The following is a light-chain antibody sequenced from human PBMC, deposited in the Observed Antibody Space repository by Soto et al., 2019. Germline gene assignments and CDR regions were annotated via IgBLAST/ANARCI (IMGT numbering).Light chain of an antibody. V-gene: IGLV2-8*01. CDR2: AVS. CDR1: SSDVGGYNY. CDR3: SSDAGSNNLV. J-gene: IGLJ2*01. Sequence: QSALTQPPSAAGSPGQSVTISCTGTSSDVGGYNYVSWYQPHPGKAPKLMIYAVSKRPSRVTDRFSGSTSGNTSSLTVSGSQAEDDADYYCSSDAGSNNLVFGGGTKLTVL.